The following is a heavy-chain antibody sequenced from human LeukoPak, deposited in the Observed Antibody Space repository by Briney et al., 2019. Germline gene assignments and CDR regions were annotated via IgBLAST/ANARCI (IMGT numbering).Heavy chain of an antibody. V-gene: IGHV4-4*02. CDR3: ARDVPRPYGMDV. D-gene: IGHD2-2*01. J-gene: IGHJ6*02. Sequence: PSGTLSLTCAVSGGSISSSNWWSWVRQPPGKGLEWIGEIYHSGSTNYNPSLKSRVTISVDTPKNQFSLKLSSVTAADTAVYYCARDVPRPYGMDVWGQGTTVTVSS. CDR1: GGSISSSNW. CDR2: IYHSGST.